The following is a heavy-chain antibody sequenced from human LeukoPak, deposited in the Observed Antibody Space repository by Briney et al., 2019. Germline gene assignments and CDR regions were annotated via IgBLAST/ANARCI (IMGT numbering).Heavy chain of an antibody. CDR1: GVTFGSYA. D-gene: IGHD3-3*01. CDR3: ARPGSLWSPGAFDI. J-gene: IGHJ3*02. Sequence: PGGSLRLSCAASGVTFGSYAMNWVRQAPGKGLEWVANIKQDGSEKYYVDSVKGRFTISRDNAKNSLYLQMNSLRAEDTAVYYCARPGSLWSPGAFDIWGQGTMVTVSS. V-gene: IGHV3-7*01. CDR2: IKQDGSEK.